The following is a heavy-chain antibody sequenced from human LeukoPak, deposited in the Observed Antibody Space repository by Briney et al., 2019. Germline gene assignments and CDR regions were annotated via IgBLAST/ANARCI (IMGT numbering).Heavy chain of an antibody. CDR3: ARSEGSGWSGDAFDI. Sequence: PSETLSLTCTVSGGSISSSSYYWGWIRQPPGKGLEWIGSIYYSGSTYYNPSLKSRVTISVDTSKNQFSLKLSSVTAADTAVYYCARSEGSGWSGDAFDIWGQGTMVTVSS. J-gene: IGHJ3*02. V-gene: IGHV4-39*01. D-gene: IGHD6-19*01. CDR2: IYYSGST. CDR1: GGSISSSSYY.